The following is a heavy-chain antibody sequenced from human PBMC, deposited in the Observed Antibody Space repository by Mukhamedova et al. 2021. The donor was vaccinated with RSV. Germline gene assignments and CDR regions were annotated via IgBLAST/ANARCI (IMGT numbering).Heavy chain of an antibody. CDR2: VSGGGGKT. Sequence: VRQTPGQGLEWISDVSGGGGKTNYADSVKGRFTVSRDNSKNTLYLHMDSLRGEDTGVYFCTKHTGYTSGWRSDYWGKGSQFTASS. CDR3: TKHTGYTSGWRSDY. J-gene: IGHJ4*02. D-gene: IGHD6-19*01. V-gene: IGHV3-23*01.